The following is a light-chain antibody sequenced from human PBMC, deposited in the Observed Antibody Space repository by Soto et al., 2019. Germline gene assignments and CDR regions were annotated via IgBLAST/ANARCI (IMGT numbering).Light chain of an antibody. J-gene: IGKJ2*01. Sequence: DVVKTQSPLSLPVTLGQPASIDCRSSQSLVHSDGKTYLNWFQQRPGQSPRRLIYKVSNRDSGVPDRFSGRGSGTDFTLKISRVEAEDVGVYYCMQGTHWPPYTFGQGTRLEIK. V-gene: IGKV2-30*02. CDR2: KVS. CDR1: QSLVHSDGKTY. CDR3: MQGTHWPPYT.